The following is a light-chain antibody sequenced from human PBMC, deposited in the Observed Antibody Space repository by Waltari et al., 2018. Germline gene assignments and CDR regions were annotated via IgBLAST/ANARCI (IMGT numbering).Light chain of an antibody. Sequence: QSALTQPASVSGSPGQSITISCSGTSSDIGGFEYVAWYQQHPDKIPRLAIYDVNDRRSGGSNRFSGSKSGNTASLTISGLQAEDEADYYCSSYSSRDTLVFGGGTKVSVL. CDR3: SSYSSRDTLV. CDR2: DVN. J-gene: IGLJ1*01. V-gene: IGLV2-14*03. CDR1: SSDIGGFEY.